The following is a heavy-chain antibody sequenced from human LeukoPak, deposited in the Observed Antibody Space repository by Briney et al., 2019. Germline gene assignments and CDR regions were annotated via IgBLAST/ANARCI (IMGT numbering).Heavy chain of an antibody. J-gene: IGHJ4*02. CDR1: GFTFRSYE. V-gene: IGHV3-48*03. CDR2: ISATGNTI. CDR3: ARDDNLIHLWAVCDY. D-gene: IGHD5-18*01. Sequence: PGGSLRLSCAASGFTFRSYEMNWVRQAPGKGLEWVSYISATGNTIFYADSVKGRFTVSRDNAKNSLYLQMSSLRGEDTAVYYCARDDNLIHLWAVCDYWGQGSLVTVSS.